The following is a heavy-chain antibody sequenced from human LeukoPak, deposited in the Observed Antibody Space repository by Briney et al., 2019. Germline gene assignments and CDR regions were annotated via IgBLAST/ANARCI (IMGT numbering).Heavy chain of an antibody. V-gene: IGHV3-23*01. D-gene: IGHD4-17*01. CDR3: ATPDYGDYFFDY. Sequence: QAGGSLRLSCAASGFTFSSYAMSWVRQAPGKGLEWVSAISGGGGSTYYADSVKGRFTISRDNSKNTLYLQMDSLRAEDTAVYYCATPDYGDYFFDYWGQGTLVTVSS. CDR1: GFTFSSYA. CDR2: ISGGGGST. J-gene: IGHJ4*02.